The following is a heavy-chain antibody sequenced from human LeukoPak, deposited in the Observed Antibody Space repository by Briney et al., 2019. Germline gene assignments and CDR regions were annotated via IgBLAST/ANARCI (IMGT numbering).Heavy chain of an antibody. CDR3: AKHFRPTMTLFDF. J-gene: IGHJ4*02. CDR2: ISGSGGSK. Sequence: GGSLRLSCAASGFTFRSYGMSWVRQAPGKGLEWVSAISGSGGSKYSADSVKGRFTISRDNSKKTLYLQMNSLRAEDTAVYYWAKHFRPTMTLFDFWGQGTLVTVSS. D-gene: IGHD3-22*01. V-gene: IGHV3-23*01. CDR1: GFTFRSYG.